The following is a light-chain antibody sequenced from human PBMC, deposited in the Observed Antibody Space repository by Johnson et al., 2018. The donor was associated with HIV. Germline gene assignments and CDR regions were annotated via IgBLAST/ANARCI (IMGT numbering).Light chain of an antibody. Sequence: QPVLTQPPSASGTPVQRVTISCSGSSSNIGSNTVNWYQQLPGTAPKLLIYSNNQRPSGVPDRFSGSKSGTSASLAISGLQSEVEADDYGAAWDDSLNGPYVFGTGTKVTVL. CDR3: AAWDDSLNGPYV. CDR2: SNN. V-gene: IGLV1-44*01. CDR1: SSNIGSNT. J-gene: IGLJ1*01.